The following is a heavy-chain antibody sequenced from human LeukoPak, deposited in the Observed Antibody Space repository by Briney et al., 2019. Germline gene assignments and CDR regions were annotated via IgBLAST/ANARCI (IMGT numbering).Heavy chain of an antibody. Sequence: ASVKVSCKASGYTFTGYYMHWVRQAPGQGLEWMGWTNPNSGGTNYAQKFQGRVTMTRDTSISTAYMELSRLRSDDTAVYYCARYFDWLLSIDYWGQGTLVTVSS. CDR3: ARYFDWLLSIDY. D-gene: IGHD3-9*01. CDR2: TNPNSGGT. J-gene: IGHJ4*02. CDR1: GYTFTGYY. V-gene: IGHV1-2*02.